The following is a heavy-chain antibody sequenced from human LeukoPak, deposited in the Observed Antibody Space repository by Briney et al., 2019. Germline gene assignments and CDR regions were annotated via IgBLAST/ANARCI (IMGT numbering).Heavy chain of an antibody. V-gene: IGHV4-59*10. Sequence: SETLSLTCLVDSGSITSYYWSWIRQPAGKVLEWIGSIYSRGNSNYNPSLKSRVTILVDKSKNQFSLKLSSVTAADTAVYYCARSGPIAVDGVDYWGLGTLVTVSS. J-gene: IGHJ4*02. CDR1: SGSITSYY. CDR2: IYSRGNS. CDR3: ARSGPIAVDGVDY. D-gene: IGHD6-19*01.